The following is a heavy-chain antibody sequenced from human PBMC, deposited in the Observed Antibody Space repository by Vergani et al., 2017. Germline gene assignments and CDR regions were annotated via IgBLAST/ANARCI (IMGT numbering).Heavy chain of an antibody. Sequence: ESGPRLVRPSQTLTLTCTFSGFSLSTSGVGVGWIRQPPGKALEWLALIYWNDDKRYSPSLKSRLTITKDTSKNQVVLTMTNMDPVDTATYYCAHSSGWGWFDPWGQGTLVTVSS. CDR2: IYWNDDK. CDR3: AHSSGWGWFDP. V-gene: IGHV2-5*01. D-gene: IGHD6-19*01. J-gene: IGHJ5*02. CDR1: GFSLSTSGVG.